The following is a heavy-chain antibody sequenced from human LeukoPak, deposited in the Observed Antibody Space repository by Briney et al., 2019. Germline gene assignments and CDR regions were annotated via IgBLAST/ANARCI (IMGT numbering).Heavy chain of an antibody. Sequence: GGSLRLSCAASGFTFDDYTMHWVRQAPGKGLEWVSLISWDGGSTYYADSVKGRFTISRDNSKNSLYLQMNSLRTEDTALYYCAKDMLSGVAVPSGGYFDYWGQGTLVTVSS. V-gene: IGHV3-43*01. CDR2: ISWDGGST. D-gene: IGHD2-15*01. J-gene: IGHJ4*02. CDR3: AKDMLSGVAVPSGGYFDY. CDR1: GFTFDDYT.